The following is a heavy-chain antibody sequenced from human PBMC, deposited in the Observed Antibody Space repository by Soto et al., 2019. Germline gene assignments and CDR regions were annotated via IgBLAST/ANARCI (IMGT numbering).Heavy chain of an antibody. CDR1: GYTFTVYE. Sequence: ASVKGACKASGYTFTVYEMHLFRHSPLQWLELMGWINPNSGGTNYAQKFHCMVTMTRETSISTAYMELSRLRSDDTTLYYCARGKIGSSCYTGRKWLDQCGKRHMVTVSS. J-gene: IGHJ5*02. CDR3: ARGKIGSSCYTGRKWLDQ. D-gene: IGHD6-13*01. CDR2: INPNSGGT. V-gene: IGHV1-2*02.